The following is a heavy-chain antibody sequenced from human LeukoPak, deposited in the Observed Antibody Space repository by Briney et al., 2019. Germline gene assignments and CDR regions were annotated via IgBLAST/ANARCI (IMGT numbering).Heavy chain of an antibody. CDR1: GGSLGGYS. D-gene: IGHD1-1*01. CDR3: AKWGIGNNWDIDDH. J-gene: IGHJ4*02. V-gene: IGHV4-34*01. Sequence: SETLSLTCAVYGGSLGGYSWSWIRQPPGKGLEWIGEINHSGSTNYNPSLKSRVAISVDTSKNQFSLKLSSVTAADTAVYYCAKWGIGNNWDIDDHWGQGTLVTVSS. CDR2: INHSGST.